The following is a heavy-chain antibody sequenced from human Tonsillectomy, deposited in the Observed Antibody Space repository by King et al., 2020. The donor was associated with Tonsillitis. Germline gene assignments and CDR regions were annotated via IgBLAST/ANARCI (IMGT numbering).Heavy chain of an antibody. CDR2: INHSGST. J-gene: IGHJ3*02. CDR1: GGSFSGYY. Sequence: VQLQQWGAGLLKPSETLSLSCAVYGGSFSGYYWSWIRQPPGKGLEWIGEINHSGSTNYNPSLKSRVTVSVDTSKNQFSLKLSSVTAADTAVYYCAGVFYYDSSAPDAFDIWGQGTMGAVSA. D-gene: IGHD3-22*01. V-gene: IGHV4-34*01. CDR3: AGVFYYDSSAPDAFDI.